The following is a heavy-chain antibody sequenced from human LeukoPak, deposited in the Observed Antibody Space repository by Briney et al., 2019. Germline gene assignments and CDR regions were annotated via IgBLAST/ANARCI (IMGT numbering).Heavy chain of an antibody. Sequence: SGTLSLTCTVSGGSISSGGYYWSWIRQPAGKGLEWIGHIYTSEIYNPSLKSRVTISLDTSKNQFSLKLSSVTAADTAVYFRARGLYYYYYMDVWGKGTTVTVSS. J-gene: IGHJ6*03. CDR2: IYTSE. CDR1: GGSISSGGYY. CDR3: ARGLYYYYYMDV. V-gene: IGHV4-61*09.